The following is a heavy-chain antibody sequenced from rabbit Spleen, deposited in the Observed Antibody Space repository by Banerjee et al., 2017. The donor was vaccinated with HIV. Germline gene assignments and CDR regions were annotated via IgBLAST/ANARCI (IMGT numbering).Heavy chain of an antibody. Sequence: QEQLVESGGGLVQPEGSLTLTCTASGFSFSNSYYICWVRQAPGKGPEWIGCIYPDGSGSTAYASWAKGRFTISKTSSTTVTLQMTSLTAADTATYFCARGSAAMTIVITGYYLNLWGPGTLVTVS. CDR2: IYPDGSGST. J-gene: IGHJ4*01. D-gene: IGHD2-1*01. V-gene: IGHV1S45*01. CDR3: ARGSAAMTIVITGYYLNL. CDR1: GFSFSNSYY.